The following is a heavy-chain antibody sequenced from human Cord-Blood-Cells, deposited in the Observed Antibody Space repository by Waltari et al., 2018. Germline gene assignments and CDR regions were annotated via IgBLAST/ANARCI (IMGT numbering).Heavy chain of an antibody. CDR2: INHSGST. D-gene: IGHD3-3*01. Sequence: QVQLQQWGAGLLKPSETLSLTCAVYGGSFSGYSWSWIRQPPGKGLEWIEEINHSGSTNYNPSLKSRVTISVDTSKNQFSLKLSSVTAADTAVYYCARYYDFWSGDAFDIWGQGTMVTVSS. CDR1: GGSFSGYS. V-gene: IGHV4-34*01. CDR3: ARYYDFWSGDAFDI. J-gene: IGHJ3*02.